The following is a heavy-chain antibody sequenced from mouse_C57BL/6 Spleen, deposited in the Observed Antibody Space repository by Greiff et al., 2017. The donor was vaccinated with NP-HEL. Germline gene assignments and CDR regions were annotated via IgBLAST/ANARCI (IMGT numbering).Heavy chain of an antibody. J-gene: IGHJ3*01. CDR3: VGGGIYYYGSSYDSYAY. D-gene: IGHD1-1*01. CDR1: GFTFNTYA. CDR2: IRSKSSNYAT. Sequence: EVQLVESGGGLVQPKGSLKLSCAASGFTFNTYAMHWVRQAPGKGLEWVARIRSKSSNYATYYADSVKDRFTISRDDSQSMLYLQMNNLKTEDTAMYYCVGGGIYYYGSSYDSYAYWGHGTLVTVSA. V-gene: IGHV10-3*01.